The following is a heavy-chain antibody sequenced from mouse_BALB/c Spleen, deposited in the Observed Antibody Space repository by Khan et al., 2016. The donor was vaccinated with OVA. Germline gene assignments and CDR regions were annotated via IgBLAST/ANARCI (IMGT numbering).Heavy chain of an antibody. CDR2: INPHFGET. CDR1: GYSFTGYF. CDR3: ARIYGSDFDY. Sequence: VQLQQSGPELVKPGASVKISCKASGYSFTGYFMHWVMQSHGKSLEWIGRINPHFGETFYNQKFVGKATLTVDESSSTAHMGLRSLASEDSAVYYCARIYGSDFDYWGQGTTLTVSS. J-gene: IGHJ2*01. V-gene: IGHV1-20*02. D-gene: IGHD1-1*01.